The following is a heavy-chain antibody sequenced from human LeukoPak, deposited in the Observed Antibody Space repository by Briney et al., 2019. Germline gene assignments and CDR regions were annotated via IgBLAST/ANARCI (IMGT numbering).Heavy chain of an antibody. Sequence: ASVKVSCKASGYTFTSYEINWVRQAPGQGLEWMGWMNPNSGNTGYAQKFQGRVTMTRNTSISTAYMELSSLRSEDTAVYYCARGYCSSTSCYLYYYYIDVWGKGTTVTVSS. CDR3: ARGYCSSTSCYLYYYYIDV. CDR2: MNPNSGNT. CDR1: GYTFTSYE. V-gene: IGHV1-8*01. J-gene: IGHJ6*03. D-gene: IGHD2-2*01.